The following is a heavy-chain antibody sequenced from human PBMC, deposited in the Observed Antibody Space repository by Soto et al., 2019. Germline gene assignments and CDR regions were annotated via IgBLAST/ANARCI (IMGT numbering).Heavy chain of an antibody. CDR2: MNPNSGNT. CDR3: ARGRLTKIKKYQLLF. J-gene: IGHJ4*02. V-gene: IGHV1-8*01. D-gene: IGHD2-2*01. CDR1: GYTFTSYD. Sequence: ASVKVSCKASGYTFTSYDINWVRQATGQGLEWMGWMNPNSGNTGYEQKFQGRVTMTRNTSISTAYMELSSLRSEDTAVYYCARGRLTKIKKYQLLFWGQGTLVTVSS.